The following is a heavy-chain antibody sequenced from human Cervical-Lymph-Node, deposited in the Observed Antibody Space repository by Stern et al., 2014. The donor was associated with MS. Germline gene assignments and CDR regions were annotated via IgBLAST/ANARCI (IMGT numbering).Heavy chain of an antibody. V-gene: IGHV1-8*01. CDR2: MNPNGGNT. J-gene: IGHJ6*02. CDR1: GYTFISYD. CDR3: AVSYGLGSGMDV. D-gene: IGHD3-10*01. Sequence: VQLVESGAEVKKPGASVKVSCKASGYTFISYDIYWVRQATGLGLEWMGWMNPNGGNTGYAQKFQGRVTMTRNTSISTAYMELSSLRSEDTAVYYCAVSYGLGSGMDVWGQGTTVTVSS.